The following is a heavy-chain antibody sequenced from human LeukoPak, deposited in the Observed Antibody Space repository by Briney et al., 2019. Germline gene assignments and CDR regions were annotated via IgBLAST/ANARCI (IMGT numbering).Heavy chain of an antibody. CDR1: GFTVDTTY. V-gene: IGHV3-66*01. Sequence: PGGSLRLSCAASGFTVDTTYMTWVRQAPGKGLEWVSILYSGGTTYYADSVKGRFTISRDNSENTLYLQMNSLRAEDTAVYYCAKISGVGSGSYYWFDPWGQGTLVTVSS. D-gene: IGHD3-10*01. J-gene: IGHJ5*02. CDR3: AKISGVGSGSYYWFDP. CDR2: LYSGGTT.